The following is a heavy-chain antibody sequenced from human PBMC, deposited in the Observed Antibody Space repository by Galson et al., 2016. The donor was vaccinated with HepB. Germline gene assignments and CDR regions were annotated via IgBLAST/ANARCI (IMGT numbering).Heavy chain of an antibody. Sequence: SVKVSCKASGYTFSSYAIHWVRQAPGQRLDWMGWINAGNGNTKYSQKFQGRVTITRDTSASTAYMQLSSLRSEDTAVYYCARDRSYGDFRRYYFHYWGQGTLVTVSS. J-gene: IGHJ4*02. D-gene: IGHD4-17*01. CDR2: INAGNGNT. CDR1: GYTFSSYA. CDR3: ARDRSYGDFRRYYFHY. V-gene: IGHV1-3*01.